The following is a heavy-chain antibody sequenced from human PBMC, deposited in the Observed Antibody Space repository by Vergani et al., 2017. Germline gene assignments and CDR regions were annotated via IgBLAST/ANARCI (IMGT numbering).Heavy chain of an antibody. CDR3: ARGGINDYGGLWGFDY. J-gene: IGHJ4*02. Sequence: QVQLVQSGAEVKKPGSSVKVSCKASGGSFKNSAFSWVRQVPGQGLEWMGRIITFFGTANYAQKFQGRVTITADESTSTAYMELSSLRSEDTAVYYCARGGINDYGGLWGFDYWGQGTLVTVSS. D-gene: IGHD4-23*01. CDR2: IITFFGTA. V-gene: IGHV1-69*13. CDR1: GGSFKNSA.